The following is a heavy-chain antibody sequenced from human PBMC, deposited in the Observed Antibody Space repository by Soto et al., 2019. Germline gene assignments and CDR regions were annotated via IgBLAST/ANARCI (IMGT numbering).Heavy chain of an antibody. J-gene: IGHJ4*02. Sequence: TLSLTCIVSGESISSSSYYWGWIRQPPGKGLEWIGSIYHSGRTYYNPSFKSRVTISIDTSKNQFSLKLSSVTATDTAVYYCARQRTTVVTQAYFDHWGQGALVTVSS. D-gene: IGHD2-21*02. CDR3: ARQRTTVVTQAYFDH. CDR1: GESISSSSYY. V-gene: IGHV4-39*01. CDR2: IYHSGRT.